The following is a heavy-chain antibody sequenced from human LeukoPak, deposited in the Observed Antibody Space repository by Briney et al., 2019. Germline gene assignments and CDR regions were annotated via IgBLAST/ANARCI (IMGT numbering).Heavy chain of an antibody. J-gene: IGHJ5*02. Sequence: GGSLRLSCAASGFTFSDYYMSWIRQAPGKGLEWVSYISSSGSTIYYADSVKGRFTISRDNAKNSLYLQMNSLRAEDTAVYYCAREASITIFGVVIDAFDPWGQGTLVTVSS. D-gene: IGHD3-3*01. V-gene: IGHV3-11*01. CDR2: ISSSGSTI. CDR1: GFTFSDYY. CDR3: AREASITIFGVVIDAFDP.